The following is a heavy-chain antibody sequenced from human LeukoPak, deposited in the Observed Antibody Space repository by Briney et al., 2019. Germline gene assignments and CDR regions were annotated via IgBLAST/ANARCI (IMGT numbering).Heavy chain of an antibody. Sequence: GGSLRLSCAASGFTFSDYNMNWVRQAPGKGLEWVSAISGSGGSTYYADSVKGRFTISRDNSKNTLYLQMNSLRAEDTAVYYCAKLVGATRANYFDYWGQGTLVTVSS. CDR2: ISGSGGST. D-gene: IGHD1-26*01. V-gene: IGHV3-23*01. CDR1: GFTFSDYN. J-gene: IGHJ4*02. CDR3: AKLVGATRANYFDY.